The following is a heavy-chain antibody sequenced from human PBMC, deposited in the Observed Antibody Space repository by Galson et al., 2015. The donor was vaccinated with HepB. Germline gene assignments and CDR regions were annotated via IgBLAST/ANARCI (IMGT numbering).Heavy chain of an antibody. Sequence: LRLSCAASGFTFTNYNINWVRQAPGKGLEWVSSISTTSSYIHYADSVKGRFTISRDNAKISLFLQMNSLRAEDTAVYYCARAYCSSTSCYDDYWGQGTLVTVSS. V-gene: IGHV3-21*01. CDR2: ISTTSSYI. D-gene: IGHD2-2*01. CDR3: ARAYCSSTSCYDDY. CDR1: GFTFTNYN. J-gene: IGHJ4*02.